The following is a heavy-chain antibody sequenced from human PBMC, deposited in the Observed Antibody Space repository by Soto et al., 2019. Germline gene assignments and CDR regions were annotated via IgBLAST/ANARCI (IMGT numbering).Heavy chain of an antibody. Sequence: QVQLVESGGGVVQPGRSLRLSCAASGFTFSSYAMHWVRQAPGKGLEWVAVISYDGSNKYYADSVKGRFTISRDNSKNTLYLQMNSLRAEDTAVYYCARDRGQWLVLNYFDYWGQGTLVTVSS. CDR3: ARDRGQWLVLNYFDY. CDR2: ISYDGSNK. V-gene: IGHV3-30-3*01. J-gene: IGHJ4*02. D-gene: IGHD6-19*01. CDR1: GFTFSSYA.